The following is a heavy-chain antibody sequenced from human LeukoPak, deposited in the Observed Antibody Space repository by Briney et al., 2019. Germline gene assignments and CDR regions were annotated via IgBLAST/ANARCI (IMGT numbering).Heavy chain of an antibody. CDR1: GFTVSSNY. Sequence: GGSLRLSCAASGFTVSSNYMSWVRQAPGKGLEWVSVIYSGGSTYYADSVKGRFTISRHNSKNTLYLQMNSLRAEDTAVYYCARARFIAAAGTGYYYGMDVWGQGTTVTVSS. J-gene: IGHJ6*02. V-gene: IGHV3-53*04. CDR3: ARARFIAAAGTGYYYGMDV. D-gene: IGHD6-13*01. CDR2: IYSGGST.